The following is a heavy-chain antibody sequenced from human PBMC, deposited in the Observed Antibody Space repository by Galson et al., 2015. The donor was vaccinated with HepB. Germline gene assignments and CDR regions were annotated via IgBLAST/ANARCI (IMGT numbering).Heavy chain of an antibody. CDR2: INPNSGGT. V-gene: IGHV1-2*02. Sequence: SVKVSCKASGFTFTANYIHWVRQAPGQGLEWMGWINPNSGGTNYAQKFQGRVTMTRDTSISTIYMELSRLRSDDTAVYYCASKGKAFDFWGQGTMVTVSS. J-gene: IGHJ3*01. CDR3: ASKGKAFDF. CDR1: GFTFTANY.